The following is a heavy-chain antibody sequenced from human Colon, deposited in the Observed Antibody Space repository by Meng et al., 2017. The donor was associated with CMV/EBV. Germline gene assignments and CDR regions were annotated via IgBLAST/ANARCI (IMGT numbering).Heavy chain of an antibody. Sequence: SGATLVKPTETCTLTCTFSGFSLNAPSMRVVWIRQSPGQALEWLARVDWTEEKFYKSSLKTRLTISKDTSKNQVVLTMTDMDPVDTASYFCARVRPYSSDWTFDFWGPGILVTVSS. CDR2: VDWTEEK. V-gene: IGHV2-70D*14. J-gene: IGHJ4*02. CDR3: ARVRPYSSDWTFDF. CDR1: GFSLNAPSMR. D-gene: IGHD6-19*01.